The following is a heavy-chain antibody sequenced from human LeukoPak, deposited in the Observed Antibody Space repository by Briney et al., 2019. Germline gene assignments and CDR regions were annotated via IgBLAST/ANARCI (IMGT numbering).Heavy chain of an antibody. J-gene: IGHJ4*02. CDR1: GYTFTNYA. Sequence: ASVKFSCKASGYTFTNYALHWVRQAPGQRLEWMGWTNGATGNTRFSQDFQGGLTITIDTSASIAYMDLSSLRSEDTAVYYCARSPGGNARTWLDYWGQGTLVTVSS. V-gene: IGHV1-3*02. CDR2: TNGATGNT. D-gene: IGHD4-23*01. CDR3: ARSPGGNARTWLDY.